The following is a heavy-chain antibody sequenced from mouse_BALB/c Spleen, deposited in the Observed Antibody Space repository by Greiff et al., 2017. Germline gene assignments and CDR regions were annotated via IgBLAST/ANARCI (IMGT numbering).Heavy chain of an antibody. CDR3: GRSDDYDWFAY. Sequence: VTLKESGPELVKPGASVKISCKASGYSFTGYFMHWVKQSHGKSLEWIGRINPYNGNTYYNQKFKGKATLTVDKSSSTAHMELLSLTSEDSAVYYCGRSDDYDWFAYWGQGTLVTVSA. V-gene: IGHV1-37*01. CDR2: INPYNGNT. CDR1: GYSFTGYF. D-gene: IGHD2-4*01. J-gene: IGHJ3*01.